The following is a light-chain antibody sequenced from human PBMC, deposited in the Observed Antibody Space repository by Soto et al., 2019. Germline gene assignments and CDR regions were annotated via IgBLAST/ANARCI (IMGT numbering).Light chain of an antibody. J-gene: IGKJ1*01. V-gene: IGKV1-39*01. CDR3: QQSYSTPGT. CDR1: QSISSY. Sequence: DIQMTQSPSSLSASVGDRVTITCRASQSISSYLNWYQQKPGKAPKLLIYAASSLQSGVPSRFSGSGSGTDFTLTISSLQPEDFENYYGQQSYSTPGTFGPGTKVEIK. CDR2: AAS.